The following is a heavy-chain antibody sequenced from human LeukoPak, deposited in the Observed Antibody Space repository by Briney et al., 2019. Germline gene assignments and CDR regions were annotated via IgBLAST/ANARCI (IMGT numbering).Heavy chain of an antibody. V-gene: IGHV3-30*18. J-gene: IGHJ4*02. Sequence: GGSLRLSCAASGFTFSSYGMHWVRQAPGKGLGWVAVISYDGSNKYYADSVKGRFTISRDNSKNTLYLQMNSLRAEDTAAYYCAKDRGTAMVTSLYFDYWGQGTLVTVSS. D-gene: IGHD5-18*01. CDR3: AKDRGTAMVTSLYFDY. CDR1: GFTFSSYG. CDR2: ISYDGSNK.